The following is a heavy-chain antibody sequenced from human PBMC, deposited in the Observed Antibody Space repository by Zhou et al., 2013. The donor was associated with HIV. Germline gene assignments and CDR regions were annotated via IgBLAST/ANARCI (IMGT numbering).Heavy chain of an antibody. CDR1: GYTFTTYG. Sequence: QVQLVQSGAEVKKPGASVKVSCKASGYTFTTYGVSWVRQAPGQGLEWMGWISTYNGNTNYAQKLQGRVTMTTDTSTNTAYMELRSLRSDDTAVYYCARDESGSSSYYGMDVWGQGTTVTVSS. J-gene: IGHJ6*02. D-gene: IGHD1-26*01. CDR2: ISTYNGNT. CDR3: ARDESGSSSYYGMDV. V-gene: IGHV1-18*01.